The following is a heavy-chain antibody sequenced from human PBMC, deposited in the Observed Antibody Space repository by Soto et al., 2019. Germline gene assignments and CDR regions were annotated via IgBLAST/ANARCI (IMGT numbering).Heavy chain of an antibody. CDR3: VRKGEYSSSSGYYGMDV. V-gene: IGHV1-2*04. J-gene: IGHJ6*02. D-gene: IGHD6-6*01. CDR1: GYTFTGYY. CDR2: INPNSGGT. Sequence: ASVKSCKASGYTFTGYYMHWVRQAPGQGLEWMGWINPNSGGTNYAQKFQGWVTMTRDTSISTAYMELSRLRSDDTAVYYCVRKGEYSSSSGYYGMDVWGQGTTVTVSS.